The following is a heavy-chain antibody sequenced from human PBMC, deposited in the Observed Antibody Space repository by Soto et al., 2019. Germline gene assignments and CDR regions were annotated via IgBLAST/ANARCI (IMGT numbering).Heavy chain of an antibody. D-gene: IGHD6-19*01. Sequence: SGGSLRLSCAASGFTFSSYGMHWVRQAPGKGLEWVAVIWYDGSNKYYADSVKGRFTISRDNSKNTLYLQMNSLRAEDTAVYYCXRVGTYSSGWYVDPFDYWGPGTLVTVSS. CDR1: GFTFSSYG. V-gene: IGHV3-33*01. CDR2: IWYDGSNK. CDR3: XRVGTYSSGWYVDPFDY. J-gene: IGHJ4*02.